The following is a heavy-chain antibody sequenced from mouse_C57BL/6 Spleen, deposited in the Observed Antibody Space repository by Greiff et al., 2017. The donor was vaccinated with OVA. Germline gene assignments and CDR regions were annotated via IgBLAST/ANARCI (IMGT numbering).Heavy chain of an antibody. CDR1: GFTFSSYG. CDR3: ARHALSNWERAMDY. CDR2: ISSGGSYT. Sequence: VQLQESGGDLVKPGGSLKLSCAASGFTFSSYGMSWVRQTPDKRLEWVATISSGGSYTYYPDSVKGRFTISRDNAKNTLYLQMSSLKSEDTAMYYCARHALSNWERAMDYWGQGTSVTVSS. D-gene: IGHD4-1*01. J-gene: IGHJ4*01. V-gene: IGHV5-6*01.